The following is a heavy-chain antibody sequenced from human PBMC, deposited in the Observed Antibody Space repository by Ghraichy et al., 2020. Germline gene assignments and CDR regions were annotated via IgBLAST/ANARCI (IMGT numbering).Heavy chain of an antibody. V-gene: IGHV3-21*01. Sequence: GASLRLSCAASGFTFSSFTMSWFRQAPGKGLEWVSCISSSSSDLYYADSVKGRFTISRDNAKNSLYLQMNSLSAEDTAVYFCASYIYWGQGILVTVSS. CDR1: GFTFSSFT. CDR2: ISSSSSDL. CDR3: ASYIY. J-gene: IGHJ4*02.